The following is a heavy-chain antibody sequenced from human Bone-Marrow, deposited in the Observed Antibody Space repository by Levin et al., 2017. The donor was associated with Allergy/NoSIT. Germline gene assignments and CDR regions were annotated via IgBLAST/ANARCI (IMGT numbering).Heavy chain of an antibody. Sequence: PSETLSLTCTVSGYSISSGYYWGWIRQPPGKGLQWIGTIYHIGSTYYNPSLKSRITISVDTSKNQFSLKLTSVTAADTAVYYCARGHSSGYNWFDPWGQGTLVTVSS. D-gene: IGHD3-22*01. J-gene: IGHJ5*02. CDR2: IYHIGST. V-gene: IGHV4-38-2*02. CDR3: ARGHSSGYNWFDP. CDR1: GYSISSGYY.